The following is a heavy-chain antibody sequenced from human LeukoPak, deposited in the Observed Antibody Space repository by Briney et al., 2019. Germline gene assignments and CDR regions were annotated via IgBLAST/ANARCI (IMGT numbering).Heavy chain of an antibody. V-gene: IGHV3-23*01. CDR2: ISGSGGST. CDR3: ANRVEKNDFDY. Sequence: GGSLRLSCAASGFTFSTYAMSWVRQAPGKGLEWVSGISGSGGSTYYADSVKGRFTISRDNSKNTLYLQMNSLRAEDTAVYYCANRVEKNDFDYWGQGTLVTVSS. D-gene: IGHD2-15*01. J-gene: IGHJ4*02. CDR1: GFTFSTYA.